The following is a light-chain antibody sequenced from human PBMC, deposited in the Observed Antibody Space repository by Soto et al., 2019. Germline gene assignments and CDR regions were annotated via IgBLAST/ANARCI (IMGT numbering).Light chain of an antibody. J-gene: IGKJ5*01. Sequence: DIQMTQSPSTLSASVGDRVTITYRASQSIGTWLAWFQQKPGKAPKVLIYKASNLESGVPSSFSGSGSGTEFTLTISSLRPDDFATYYCQQYNSHPITFGQGTRLEIK. CDR1: QSIGTW. CDR3: QQYNSHPIT. CDR2: KAS. V-gene: IGKV1-5*03.